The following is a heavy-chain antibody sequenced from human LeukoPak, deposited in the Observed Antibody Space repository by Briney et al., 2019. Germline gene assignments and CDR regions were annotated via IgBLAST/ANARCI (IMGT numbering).Heavy chain of an antibody. CDR2: ISSSGSTM. CDR3: AREAGSGSGDY. Sequence: GGSLRLSCAAPGFTFSSYEMNWVRQAPGKGLEWVSYISSSGSTMYYADSVKGRFTTSRDNAKNSLYLQMNSLRAEDTAVYYCAREAGSGSGDYWGQGTLVTVSS. CDR1: GFTFSSYE. J-gene: IGHJ4*02. V-gene: IGHV3-48*03. D-gene: IGHD3-10*01.